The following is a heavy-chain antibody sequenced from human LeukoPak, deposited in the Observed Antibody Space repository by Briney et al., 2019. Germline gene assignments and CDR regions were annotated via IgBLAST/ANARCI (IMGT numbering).Heavy chain of an antibody. Sequence: ASVKVSCKASGYTFTGYYMHWVRQAPGQGLEWMGWINPNSGGTNYAQKFQGRVTMTRDTSISTAYMELRSLRSDDTAVYYCAREPYYYDSSGYPLRDGYFDYWGQGTLVTVSS. V-gene: IGHV1-2*02. CDR3: AREPYYYDSSGYPLRDGYFDY. D-gene: IGHD3-22*01. CDR1: GYTFTGYY. CDR2: INPNSGGT. J-gene: IGHJ4*02.